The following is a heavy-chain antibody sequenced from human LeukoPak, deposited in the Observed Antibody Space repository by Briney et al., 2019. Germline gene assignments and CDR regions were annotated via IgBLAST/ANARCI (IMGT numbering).Heavy chain of an antibody. Sequence: GGSLRLSCAPSGFTFSSYWMSWVRQAPGKGLEWVANIKQEGSEKYYVDSVKGRFTISRDNAKNSLYLQMNSLRAEDTAVYYCARDRAYSSSWSTYYYYMDVWGKGTTVTVSS. CDR3: ARDRAYSSSWSTYYYYMDV. CDR1: GFTFSSYW. D-gene: IGHD6-13*01. J-gene: IGHJ6*03. V-gene: IGHV3-7*01. CDR2: IKQEGSEK.